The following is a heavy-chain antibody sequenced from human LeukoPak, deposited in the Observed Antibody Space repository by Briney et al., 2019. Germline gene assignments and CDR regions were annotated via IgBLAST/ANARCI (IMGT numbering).Heavy chain of an antibody. CDR2: IYSSGTT. V-gene: IGHV4-4*07. CDR3: ARGDYEIPVV. CDR1: GGSISNYY. J-gene: IGHJ4*02. Sequence: SETLSLTCTVSGGSISNYYWYWIRQPAGKGLEWIGRIYSSGTTNYNPSLKSRPTMSVDTSKNQFSLKLSSVTAADTALYYCARGDYEIPVVWGQGTLVTVSS. D-gene: IGHD4-17*01.